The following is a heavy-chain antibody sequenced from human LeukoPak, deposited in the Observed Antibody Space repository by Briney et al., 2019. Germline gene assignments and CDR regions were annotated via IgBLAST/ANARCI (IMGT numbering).Heavy chain of an antibody. CDR3: AREYYYDSSVLY. Sequence: ASGKVSCKACGYTFTGYYMHWVRQAPGQGLEWMGSINPNSGGTNYAQKFQGRVTMTRDTSISTAYMELSRLRSDDTAVYYCAREYYYDSSVLYWGQGTLVTVSS. V-gene: IGHV1-2*02. CDR2: INPNSGGT. D-gene: IGHD3-22*01. CDR1: GYTFTGYY. J-gene: IGHJ4*02.